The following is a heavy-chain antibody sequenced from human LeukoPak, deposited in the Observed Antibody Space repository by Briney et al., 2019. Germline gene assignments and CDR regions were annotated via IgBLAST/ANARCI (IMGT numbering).Heavy chain of an antibody. CDR3: ARRSVTMVRGVRLGYDAFDI. CDR1: GFTFSDYY. V-gene: IGHV3-11*01. D-gene: IGHD3-10*01. J-gene: IGHJ3*02. Sequence: GGSLRLSCAASGFTFSDYYVSWIRQAPGKGLEWVSYISSSGSTIYYADSVKGRFTISRDNAKNSLYLQMNSLRAEDTAVYYCARRSVTMVRGVRLGYDAFDIWGQGTMVTVSS. CDR2: ISSSGSTI.